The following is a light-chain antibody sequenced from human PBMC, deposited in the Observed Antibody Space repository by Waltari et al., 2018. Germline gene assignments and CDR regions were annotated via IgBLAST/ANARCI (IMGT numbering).Light chain of an antibody. J-gene: IGKJ4*01. CDR1: QTVRATY. V-gene: IGKV3-20*01. CDR2: DTS. Sequence: EIVLTQSPGTLSFSPGERATLSCRASQTVRATYLAWYQQKPGQAPTLVIHDTSSRATGIPDRFSGSGSGTDFSLTISSLEPEDFAVYYCQQYDISPLTFGGGTKVETK. CDR3: QQYDISPLT.